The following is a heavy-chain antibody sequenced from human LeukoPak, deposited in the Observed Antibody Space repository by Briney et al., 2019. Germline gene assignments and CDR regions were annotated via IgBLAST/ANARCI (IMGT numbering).Heavy chain of an antibody. CDR2: MNPNSGNT. CDR3: ARGPVGATGEDI. V-gene: IGHV1-8*03. CDR1: GYTFTSYG. D-gene: IGHD1-26*01. Sequence: GASVKVSCKASGYTFTSYGINWVRQATGQGLEWMGWMNPNSGNTGYAQKFQGRVTITRNTSISTAYMELSSLRSEDTAVYYCARGPVGATGEDIWGQGTMVTVSS. J-gene: IGHJ3*02.